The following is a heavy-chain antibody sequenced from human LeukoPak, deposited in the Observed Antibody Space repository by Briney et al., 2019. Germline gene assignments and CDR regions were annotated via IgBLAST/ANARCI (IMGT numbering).Heavy chain of an antibody. CDR3: ARGDDSLDY. CDR2: IYSGGST. J-gene: IGHJ4*02. Sequence: GGSLRLSCAASGFTFSSEYMSWVRQAPGKGLEWVSVIYSGGSTYYADSVKGRFTISRDNSKNTLYLQMNSLRAEDTAVYYYARGDDSLDYWGQGALVTVSS. D-gene: IGHD3-3*01. V-gene: IGHV3-66*01. CDR1: GFTFSSEY.